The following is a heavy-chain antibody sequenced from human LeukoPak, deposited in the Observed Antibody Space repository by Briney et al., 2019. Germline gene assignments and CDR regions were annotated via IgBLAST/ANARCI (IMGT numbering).Heavy chain of an antibody. CDR1: GFTFSISA. V-gene: IGHV3-NL1*01. CDR3: AKDYCSRSICYFDY. CDR2: INNVASHI. Sequence: GGSLRLSCSASGFTFSISAMNWVRQAPGKGLEWVSSINNVASHIYYADSVKGRFTISRDNSNNTLYLQMNSLRAEDTAVYYCAKDYCSRSICYFDYWGQGILVTVSP. D-gene: IGHD2-2*01. J-gene: IGHJ4*02.